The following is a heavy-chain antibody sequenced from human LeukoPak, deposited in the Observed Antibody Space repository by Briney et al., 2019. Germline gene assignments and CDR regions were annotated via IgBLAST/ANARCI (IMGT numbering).Heavy chain of an antibody. Sequence: GGSLRLSCAASGFTFSRYWMNWVRQAPGKGLVWVSRIASDGSSTTYADSVKGRFSISRDNAKNTLYLQMNSLRVEDTAVYYCARGRPHGNDYWGQGTLVTVSS. V-gene: IGHV3-74*01. J-gene: IGHJ4*02. CDR3: ARGRPHGNDY. D-gene: IGHD4-23*01. CDR2: IASDGSST. CDR1: GFTFSRYW.